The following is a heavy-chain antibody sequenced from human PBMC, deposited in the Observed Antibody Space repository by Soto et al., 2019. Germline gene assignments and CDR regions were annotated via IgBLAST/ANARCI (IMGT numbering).Heavy chain of an antibody. D-gene: IGHD2-21*02. Sequence: SGPTLVNPTQTLTLTCTFSAFSLSTGGVGVGWIRQPPGKALEWLALIYWDDDKRYSPSLRSRLTSTKDTSKNQVVLTMTNMDPVDTATYYCIQSRFGGDCLQSYASYYYYGMDVGGQGTTVTVSS. CDR3: IQSRFGGDCLQSYASYYYYGMDV. V-gene: IGHV2-5*02. J-gene: IGHJ6*02. CDR2: IYWDDDK. CDR1: AFSLSTGGVG.